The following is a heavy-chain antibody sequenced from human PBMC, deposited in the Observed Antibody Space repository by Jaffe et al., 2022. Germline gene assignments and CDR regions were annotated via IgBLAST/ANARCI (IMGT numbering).Heavy chain of an antibody. D-gene: IGHD4-17*01. CDR2: ISGSGGST. CDR1: GFTFSSYA. V-gene: IGHV3-23*01. CDR3: AKEAGSAYGDYVSGYFDY. J-gene: IGHJ4*02. Sequence: EVQLLESGGGLVQPGGSLRLSCAASGFTFSSYAMSWVRQAPGKGLEWVSAISGSGGSTYYADSVKGRFTISRDNSKNTLYLQMNSLRAEDTAVYYCAKEAGSAYGDYVSGYFDYWGQGTLVTVSS.